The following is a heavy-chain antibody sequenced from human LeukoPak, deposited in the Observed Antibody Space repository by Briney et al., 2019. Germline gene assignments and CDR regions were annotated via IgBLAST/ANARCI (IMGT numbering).Heavy chain of an antibody. CDR1: GGTFSSYA. CDR3: ARTYCSSTSCLDYAIDY. V-gene: IGHV1-69*05. CDR2: IIPIFGTA. Sequence: SVKVSCKASGGTFSSYAISWVRQAPGQGLEWMGRIIPIFGTANYPQKFQGRVTITTDESTSTAYMELSSLRSEDTAVYYCARTYCSSTSCLDYAIDYWGQGTLVTVSS. J-gene: IGHJ4*02. D-gene: IGHD2-2*01.